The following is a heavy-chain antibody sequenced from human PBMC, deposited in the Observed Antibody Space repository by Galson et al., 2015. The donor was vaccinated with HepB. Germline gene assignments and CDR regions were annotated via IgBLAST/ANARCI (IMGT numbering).Heavy chain of an antibody. CDR2: ISSSSSTI. Sequence: SLRLSCAASGFTFSSYSMNWVRQAPGKGLEWVSYISSSSSTIYYADSVKGRFTISRDNAKNSLYLQMNSLRAEDTAVYYCARDGVDDDFWSGYYPYYFDYWGQGTLVTVSS. J-gene: IGHJ4*02. CDR1: GFTFSSYS. D-gene: IGHD3-3*01. V-gene: IGHV3-48*01. CDR3: ARDGVDDDFWSGYYPYYFDY.